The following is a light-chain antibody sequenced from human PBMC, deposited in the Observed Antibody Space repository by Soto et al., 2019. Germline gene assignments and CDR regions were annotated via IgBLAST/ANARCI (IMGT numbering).Light chain of an antibody. CDR1: QSVSSTY. Sequence: EIVLTQSPGTLSSSPGERATLTCRASQSVSSTYLIWYQQKPGQAPRLLIYGASSRGTGVPDRFSGGGSGTDFTLTISRLEPEDFAVYYCQQYGRSPGLITFGPGTKVDIK. CDR3: QQYGRSPGLIT. CDR2: GAS. V-gene: IGKV3-20*01. J-gene: IGKJ3*01.